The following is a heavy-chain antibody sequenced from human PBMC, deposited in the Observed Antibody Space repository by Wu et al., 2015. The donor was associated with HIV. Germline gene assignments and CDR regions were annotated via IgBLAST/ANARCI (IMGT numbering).Heavy chain of an antibody. Sequence: QVRLVQSGVEVKETGASVKVSCEISGYTFTNFGISWVRQAPGQGLEWMGGIIPMFGTPKYAQKFQDRVTITTDESTSTAYMELSSLRSEDTAIYYCAREIFDYYAMDVWGQGTTVTVSS. CDR1: GYTFTNFG. D-gene: IGHD3-3*01. CDR2: IIPMFGTP. J-gene: IGHJ6*02. V-gene: IGHV1-69*05. CDR3: AREIFDYYAMDV.